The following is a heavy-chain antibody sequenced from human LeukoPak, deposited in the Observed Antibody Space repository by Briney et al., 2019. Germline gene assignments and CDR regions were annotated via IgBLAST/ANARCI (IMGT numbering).Heavy chain of an antibody. V-gene: IGHV3-48*04. J-gene: IGHJ4*02. CDR3: ARDMIATLTFDY. CDR2: ISGRSTTI. CDR1: GFTLSGYS. D-gene: IGHD3-16*01. Sequence: GGSLRLSCAASGFTLSGYSMNWLRQAPGKGLEWISYISGRSTTIYYADSVKGRFTISRDNAKNSLYLQLNSLRVEDTAVYYCARDMIATLTFDYWGQGTLVTVSS.